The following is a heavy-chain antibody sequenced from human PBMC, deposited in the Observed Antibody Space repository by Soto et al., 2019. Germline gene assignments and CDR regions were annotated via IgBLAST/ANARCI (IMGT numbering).Heavy chain of an antibody. CDR1: GFTFDDYA. CDR3: AKDITGTTY. D-gene: IGHD1-7*01. V-gene: IGHV3-9*01. J-gene: IGHJ4*02. CDR2: ISWNSGSI. Sequence: GGSLRLSCAASGFTFDDYAMHWVRQAPGKGLEWVSGISWNSGSIGYADSVKGRFTISRDNAKNSLYLQMNSLRAEDTALYYCAKDITGTTYWGQGTLVTVSS.